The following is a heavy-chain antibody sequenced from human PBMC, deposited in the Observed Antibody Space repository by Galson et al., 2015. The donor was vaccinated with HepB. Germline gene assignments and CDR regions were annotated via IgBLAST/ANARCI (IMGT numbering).Heavy chain of an antibody. D-gene: IGHD1-26*01. CDR3: AKERWLAATQYYFDY. V-gene: IGHV3-23*01. J-gene: IGHJ4*02. CDR2: VSGSGDST. Sequence: SLRLSCAASGFTFSNSAMSWVRQAPGKGLEWVSAVSGSGDSTYYADFVKGRFTISRDNSKNTLYLQMNSLRAEDTAVYYCAKERWLAATQYYFDYWCQGTLVTVSS. CDR1: GFTFSNSA.